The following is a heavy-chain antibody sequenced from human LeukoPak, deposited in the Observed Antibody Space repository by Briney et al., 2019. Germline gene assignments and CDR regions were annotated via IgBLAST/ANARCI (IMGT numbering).Heavy chain of an antibody. V-gene: IGHV4-38-2*02. Sequence: SETLSLTCTVSGYSISSGYYWGWIRQPPGKGLEWIGSIYHSGRTFYNPSLKSRVTISVDTSKNQFSLKLTSVTAADTAVYYCAREDAVSSDDAFDLWGQGTMVTVS. CDR3: AREDAVSSDDAFDL. CDR1: GYSISSGYY. D-gene: IGHD6-19*01. CDR2: IYHSGRT. J-gene: IGHJ3*01.